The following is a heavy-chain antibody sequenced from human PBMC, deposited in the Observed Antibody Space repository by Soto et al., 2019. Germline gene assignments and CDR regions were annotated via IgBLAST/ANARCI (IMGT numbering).Heavy chain of an antibody. CDR2: IHPSGST. Sequence: SETLSLTCAVSGGSLSDYYWPWIRQSPGKGLEWTGEIHPSGSTYYNPSLRSRVTISVDTSKNQFSLKLTSLTAADTAIYYCARGRDEYKLGNVWGHGTTVTVSS. D-gene: IGHD1-1*01. J-gene: IGHJ6*02. CDR1: GGSLSDYY. CDR3: ARGRDEYKLGNV. V-gene: IGHV4-34*01.